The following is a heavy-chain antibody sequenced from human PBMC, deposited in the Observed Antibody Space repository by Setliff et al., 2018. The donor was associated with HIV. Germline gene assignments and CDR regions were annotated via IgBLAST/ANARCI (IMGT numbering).Heavy chain of an antibody. CDR1: GVSISDHY. V-gene: IGHV4-4*09. J-gene: IGHJ5*02. D-gene: IGHD5-18*01. CDR2: IYSSGTT. CDR3: ARDGRYSFGYNWFDP. Sequence: PSETLSLTCFVSGVSISDHYWGWIRQPPGKGLEWIGYIYSSGTTQYNPSVESRVTMSLDTSRDQFSLNLRSVTAADTAVYFCARDGRYSFGYNWFDPWGQGTLVTVSS.